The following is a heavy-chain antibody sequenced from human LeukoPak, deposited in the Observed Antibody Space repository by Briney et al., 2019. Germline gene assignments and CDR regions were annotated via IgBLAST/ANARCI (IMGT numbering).Heavy chain of an antibody. V-gene: IGHV3-21*01. J-gene: IGHJ4*02. CDR3: ARGKEGGATDY. Sequence: GGSLRLSCAASGFTFSSYSMNWVRQAPGKGLEWVSSISSSSSYIYYADSVKGRFTISRDNAKNSLYLQMNSLRAEDTAVYYCARGKEGGATDYWGQGTLVTVSS. CDR2: ISSSSSYI. D-gene: IGHD1-26*01. CDR1: GFTFSSYS.